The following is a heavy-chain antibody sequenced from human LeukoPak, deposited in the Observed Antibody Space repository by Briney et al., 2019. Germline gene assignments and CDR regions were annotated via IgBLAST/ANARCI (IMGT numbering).Heavy chain of an antibody. V-gene: IGHV3-74*01. CDR1: GFTFSSYW. Sequence: GGSLRLSCAASGFTFSSYWMHWVRQAPGKGLVWVSRINSDGSSTSYADSAKGRFTISRDNAKNTLYLQMNSLRAEDTAVYYCARDVGSARGLYYYGMDVWGQGTTVTVSS. CDR3: ARDVGSARGLYYYGMDV. J-gene: IGHJ6*02. CDR2: INSDGSST.